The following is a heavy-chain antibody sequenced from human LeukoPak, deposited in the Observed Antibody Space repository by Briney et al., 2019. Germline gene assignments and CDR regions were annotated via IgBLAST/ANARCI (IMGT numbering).Heavy chain of an antibody. CDR3: ARRRDGPVDH. D-gene: IGHD5-24*01. CDR2: IKRDGSEK. J-gene: IGHJ4*02. Sequence: GGSLRLSCAASGFTFSKYWMRWVRQPPGKGLEWVANIKRDGSEKYYVDSVKGRFSISRDNAKNSLYLQMNSLRAKEPAVYYCARRRDGPVDHWGQGTLVTVSS. V-gene: IGHV3-7*05. CDR1: GFTFSKYW.